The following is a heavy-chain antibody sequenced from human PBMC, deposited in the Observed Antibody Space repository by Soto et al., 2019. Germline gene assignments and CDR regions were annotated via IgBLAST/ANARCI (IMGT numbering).Heavy chain of an antibody. D-gene: IGHD2-2*01. CDR2: ITSSSVTM. CDR1: GFTFSTHS. V-gene: IGHV3-48*01. J-gene: IGHJ4*02. CDR3: VGEVGFQLIY. Sequence: EVQLVESGGGLVQPGGSLRLSCAASGFTFSTHSMNWVRQAPGKGLEWISYITSSSVTMYADSVKGGFTISRDNAKNSLYLQMNSLRAEDTAVYFCVGEVGFQLIYWGQGTLVTVSS.